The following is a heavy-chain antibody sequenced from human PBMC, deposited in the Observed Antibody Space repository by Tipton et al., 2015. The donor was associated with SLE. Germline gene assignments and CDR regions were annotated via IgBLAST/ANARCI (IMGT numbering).Heavy chain of an antibody. CDR2: IYSGGST. CDR3: ARVRVAAAGADY. J-gene: IGHJ4*02. Sequence: GSLRLSCAASGFTFSSYAMNWVRQAPGKGLEWVSVIYSGGSTYYADSVKGRFTISRDNSKNTLYLQMNSLRAEDTAVYYCARVRVAAAGADYWGQGTLVTVSS. D-gene: IGHD6-13*01. CDR1: GFTFSSYA. V-gene: IGHV3-53*05.